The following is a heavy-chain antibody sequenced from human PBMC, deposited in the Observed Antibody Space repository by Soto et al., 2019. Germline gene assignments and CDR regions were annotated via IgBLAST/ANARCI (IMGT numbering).Heavy chain of an antibody. V-gene: IGHV3-30*18. CDR3: EKEEGY. CDR2: VSHDGNNK. Sequence: QVQLVESGGGVVQPGRSLRLSCAASGFTFSSSGMHWVRQAPGMGLEWVAVVSHDGNNKYYADSVKGRFTISRDNAKNTLYLQMDSLRAEDTAIYYCEKEEGYWGQGTLVTVSS. J-gene: IGHJ4*02. CDR1: GFTFSSSG.